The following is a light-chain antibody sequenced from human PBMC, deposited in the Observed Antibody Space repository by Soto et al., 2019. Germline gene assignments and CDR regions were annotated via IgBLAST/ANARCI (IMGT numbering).Light chain of an antibody. Sequence: QSALTQPASVSGSPGQSITISCTGTSSDVGGYNYVSWYQQHPGKAPKLIIYDVSLRPSGVSNRFSGSKSGNTASLTISGLQAEDEAEYYCSSYTSSITVVFGGGTKLTVL. J-gene: IGLJ2*01. V-gene: IGLV2-14*01. CDR2: DVS. CDR3: SSYTSSITVV. CDR1: SSDVGGYNY.